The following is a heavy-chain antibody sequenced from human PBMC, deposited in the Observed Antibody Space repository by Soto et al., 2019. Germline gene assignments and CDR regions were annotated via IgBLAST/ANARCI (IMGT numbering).Heavy chain of an antibody. CDR2: IYYSGST. CDR1: GDSISSDGYY. V-gene: IGHV4-31*03. CDR3: ARVNWGGVDY. D-gene: IGHD7-27*01. Sequence: QVQLQESGPGLVKPSQTLFLTCTVSGDSISSDGYYWTWIRQHPGKGLEWIGYIYYSGSTYYNPSLRSRVTMSIDTSKNELSLELSSVTAAETAVYYCARVNWGGVDYWGQGTLVTVSS. J-gene: IGHJ4*02.